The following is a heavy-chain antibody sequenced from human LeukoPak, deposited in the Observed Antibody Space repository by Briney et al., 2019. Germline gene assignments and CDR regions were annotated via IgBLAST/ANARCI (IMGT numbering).Heavy chain of an antibody. V-gene: IGHV1-18*01. J-gene: IGHJ6*02. CDR3: ARDRGGSGPVMGYYYYGMDV. D-gene: IGHD6-25*01. CDR2: ISAYNGNT. Sequence: ASVKVSCKASGYTFTSYGISWVRQAPGQGLEWMGWISAYNGNTNYAQKLQGRVTMITDTSTSTAYMELRSLRSDDTAVYYCARDRGGSGPVMGYYYYGMDVWGQGTTVTVSS. CDR1: GYTFTSYG.